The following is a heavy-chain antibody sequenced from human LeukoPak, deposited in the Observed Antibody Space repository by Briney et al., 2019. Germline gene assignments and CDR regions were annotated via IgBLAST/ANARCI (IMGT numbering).Heavy chain of an antibody. Sequence: ASVKVSCKASGYPFTTYGITWVRQVPGQGLEWVGWINTYNGNTNYAQKFQGRVIMAADTSTTTAPMELRSLRSDDTAVYYCASGSVRGNWFDPWGQGTLVTVSS. V-gene: IGHV1-18*01. D-gene: IGHD3-10*01. J-gene: IGHJ5*02. CDR2: INTYNGNT. CDR3: ASGSVRGNWFDP. CDR1: GYPFTTYG.